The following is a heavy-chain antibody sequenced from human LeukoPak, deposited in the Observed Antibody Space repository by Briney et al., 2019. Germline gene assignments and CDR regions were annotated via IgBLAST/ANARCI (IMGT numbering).Heavy chain of an antibody. V-gene: IGHV3-23*01. CDR3: AKDGSGSPYFDI. CDR2: ISGSGGST. Sequence: GGSLRLSCAASGFTFSSYGMSWVRQAPGKGLEWVSAISGSGGSTYYADSVKGRFTISRDNSKNTLYLQMNSLGAEDTAVYYCAKDGSGSPYFDIWGQGTMVTVSS. CDR1: GFTFSSYG. D-gene: IGHD6-19*01. J-gene: IGHJ3*02.